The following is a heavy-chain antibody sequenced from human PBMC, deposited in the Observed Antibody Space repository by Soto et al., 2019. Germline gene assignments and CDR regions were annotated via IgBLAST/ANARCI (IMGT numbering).Heavy chain of an antibody. CDR3: ARGEWELTW. CDR2: MNPNSGNT. CDR1: GYSFTRYD. Sequence: QVQLVQSGAEVKKPGASVKVSCKASGYSFTRYDINWVRQATGQGLEWMGWMNPNSGNTGYAQKFQGRVTLTRDTSMSTAYMELSSLKFEDTAVYFCARGEWELTWWGQGTLVTVSS. V-gene: IGHV1-8*01. D-gene: IGHD1-26*01. J-gene: IGHJ4*02.